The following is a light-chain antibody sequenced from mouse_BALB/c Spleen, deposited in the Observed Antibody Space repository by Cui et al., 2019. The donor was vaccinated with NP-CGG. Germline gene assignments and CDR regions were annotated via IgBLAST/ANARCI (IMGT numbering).Light chain of an antibody. CDR3: ALWYSTHWV. V-gene: IGLV1*01. CDR1: TGAVTTSNY. J-gene: IGLJ1*01. Sequence: QAVVTQESALTTSPGETVTLTCRSSTGAVTTSNYANWVQEKPDHLFTGLIGGTNNRAPGVPARFSGSLIGDKAALTITGAQTEDEAIYFCALWYSTHWVFGGGTKLTV. CDR2: GTN.